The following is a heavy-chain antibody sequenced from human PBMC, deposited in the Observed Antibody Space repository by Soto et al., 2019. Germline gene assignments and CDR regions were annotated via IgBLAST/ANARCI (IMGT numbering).Heavy chain of an antibody. D-gene: IGHD5-12*01. CDR2: IWYDGSNK. V-gene: IGHV3-33*01. CDR3: ARPNRPWLQLSAFDI. J-gene: IGHJ3*02. CDR1: GSTFSSYG. Sequence: GGSLRLSCAASGSTFSSYGMHWVRQAPGKGLEWVAVIWYDGSNKYYADSVKGRFTISRDNSKNTLYLQMNSLRAEDTAVYYCARPNRPWLQLSAFDIWGQGTMVTVSS.